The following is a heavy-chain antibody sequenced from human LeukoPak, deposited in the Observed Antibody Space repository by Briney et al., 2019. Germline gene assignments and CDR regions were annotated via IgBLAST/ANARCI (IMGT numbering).Heavy chain of an antibody. CDR3: ARGGLRFLEWLGVVDY. Sequence: GASVKVSCKASGGTFSSYAISWVRQATGQGLEWMGWMNPNSGNTGYAQKFQGRVTMTRNTSISTAYMELSSLRSEDTAVYYCARGGLRFLEWLGVVDYWGQGTLVTVSS. CDR1: GGTFSSYA. D-gene: IGHD3-3*01. V-gene: IGHV1-8*02. J-gene: IGHJ4*02. CDR2: MNPNSGNT.